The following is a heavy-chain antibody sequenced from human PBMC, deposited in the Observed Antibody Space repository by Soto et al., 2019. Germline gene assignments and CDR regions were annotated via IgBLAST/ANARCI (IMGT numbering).Heavy chain of an antibody. CDR3: ARCTLHDYGDYDPGTSHVFDS. J-gene: IGHJ4*02. Sequence: QITLKESGPSPVKPTQTLTVTCTFSGFSLSNSGVGVAWIRQPPGKALEWLALIYGDNDKRYSPTLTTRLTIPKDTSKNQVVLTMTNMDPVDTATYYCARCTLHDYGDYDPGTSHVFDSWGQGTRVTVSS. CDR2: IYGDNDK. D-gene: IGHD4-17*01. CDR1: GFSLSNSGVG. V-gene: IGHV2-5*02.